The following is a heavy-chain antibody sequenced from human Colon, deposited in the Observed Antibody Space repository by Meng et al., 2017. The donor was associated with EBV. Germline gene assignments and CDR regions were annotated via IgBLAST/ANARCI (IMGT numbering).Heavy chain of an antibody. CDR2: IYYTGST. J-gene: IGHJ4*02. CDR3: ARNYYFDY. Sequence: QGRLELSGPGLVKPSQTLSLTCTVSGGSINSGDYYWSWIRQPPGKGLEWIGYIYYTGSTYYNPSLKSRVTISMDTSKNQFSLRLSSVTAADTAVYYCARNYYFDYWGQGTLVTVSS. CDR1: GGSINSGDYY. V-gene: IGHV4-30-4*01.